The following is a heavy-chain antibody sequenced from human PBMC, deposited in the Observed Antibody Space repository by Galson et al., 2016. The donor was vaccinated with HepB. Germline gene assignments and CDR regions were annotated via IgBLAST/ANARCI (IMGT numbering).Heavy chain of an antibody. CDR3: ARHYHPV. V-gene: IGHV3-7*01. CDR2: IKGDGSEK. J-gene: IGHJ6*02. Sequence: SLRLSCAASGFTFSNYWMSWVRQAPGKGLEWVANIKGDGSEKYYLDSVRGRFTISRDNAKNSLFLRMNSLRAEDTAVFYCARHYHPVWGQGTTVTVSS. D-gene: IGHD3-10*01. CDR1: GFTFSNYW.